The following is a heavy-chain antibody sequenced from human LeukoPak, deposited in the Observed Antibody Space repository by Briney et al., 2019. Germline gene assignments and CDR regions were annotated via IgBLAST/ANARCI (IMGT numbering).Heavy chain of an antibody. CDR2: IYPRVSDN. Sequence: GASQMISCNASGYFFTCYWIGWGRPMAGKLLEWMGIIYPRVSDNRYSPSFQGQVTISTDKSISTAYLQWSSLKASDTAMYYCARLDGYNTMFPEYWGQGTLVTV. CDR3: ARLDGYNTMFPEY. D-gene: IGHD5-24*01. V-gene: IGHV5-51*01. CDR1: GYFFTCYW. J-gene: IGHJ4*02.